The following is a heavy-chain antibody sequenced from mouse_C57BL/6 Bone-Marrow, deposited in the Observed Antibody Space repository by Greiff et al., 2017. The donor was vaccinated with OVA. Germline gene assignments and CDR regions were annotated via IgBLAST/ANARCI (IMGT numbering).Heavy chain of an antibody. V-gene: IGHV1-64*01. CDR2: IHPNSGST. J-gene: IGHJ3*01. D-gene: IGHD4-1*01. Sequence: QVQLKQPGAELVKPGASVKLSCKASGYTFTSYWMHWVKQRPGQGLEWIGMIHPNSGSTNYNEKFKSKATLTVDKSSSTAYMQLSSLTSEDSAVYYCARLTGTSFAYWGQGTLVTVSA. CDR1: GYTFTSYW. CDR3: ARLTGTSFAY.